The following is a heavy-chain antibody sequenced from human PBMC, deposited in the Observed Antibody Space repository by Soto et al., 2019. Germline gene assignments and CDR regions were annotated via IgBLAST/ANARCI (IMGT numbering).Heavy chain of an antibody. D-gene: IGHD4-17*01. J-gene: IGHJ6*02. CDR3: AREGKVGDYHSTGMDV. Sequence: QVQLQESGPGLVKPSQTLSLTCTVSGGSISSGGYYWSWIRQHPGKGLEWIGYIYYSGSTYYNPSLKSRVTISVDTSKNQFSLKLSSVTAADTAVYYCAREGKVGDYHSTGMDVWGQGTTVTVSS. CDR2: IYYSGST. CDR1: GGSISSGGYY. V-gene: IGHV4-31*03.